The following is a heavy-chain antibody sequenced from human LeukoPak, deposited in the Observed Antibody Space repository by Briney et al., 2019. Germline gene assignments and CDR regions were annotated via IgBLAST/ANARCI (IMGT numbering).Heavy chain of an antibody. CDR2: ISWNSGSI. CDR1: GFTFSTYA. D-gene: IGHD6-13*01. CDR3: AKDISSSGPLDY. Sequence: PGGSLRLSCAASGFTFSTYAMHWVRQAPGKGLEWVSGISWNSGSIGYADSVRGRFTISRDNAKNSLYLQMNSLRAEDTALYYCAKDISSSGPLDYWGQGTLVTVSS. J-gene: IGHJ4*02. V-gene: IGHV3-9*01.